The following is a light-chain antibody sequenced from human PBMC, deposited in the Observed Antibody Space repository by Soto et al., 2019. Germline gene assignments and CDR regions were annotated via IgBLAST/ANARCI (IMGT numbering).Light chain of an antibody. CDR3: SSYTTGTTLVV. Sequence: QSALTQPASVSGSPGQSITISCTGAGSDIGDYDYVSWYQHHPARAPRLIIYDVSNRPSGVSDRFSGSRSGNTASLTISGLQAEDESYYYCSSYTTGTTLVVFGTGTKLTVL. J-gene: IGLJ1*01. CDR1: GSDIGDYDY. V-gene: IGLV2-14*01. CDR2: DVS.